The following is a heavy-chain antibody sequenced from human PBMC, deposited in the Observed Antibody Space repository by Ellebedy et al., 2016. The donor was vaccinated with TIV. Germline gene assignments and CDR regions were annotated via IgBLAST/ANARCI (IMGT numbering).Heavy chain of an antibody. CDR1: GGSISSYY. CDR3: ARARKIITIFGVVISPTYGMDV. CDR2: IYYSGST. V-gene: IGHV4-59*05. Sequence: SETLSLTXTVSGGSISSYYWSWIRQPPGKGLEWIGSIYYSGSTYYNPSLKSRVTISVDTSKNQFSLKLSSVTAADTAVYYCARARKIITIFGVVISPTYGMDVWGQGTTVTVSS. J-gene: IGHJ6*02. D-gene: IGHD3-3*01.